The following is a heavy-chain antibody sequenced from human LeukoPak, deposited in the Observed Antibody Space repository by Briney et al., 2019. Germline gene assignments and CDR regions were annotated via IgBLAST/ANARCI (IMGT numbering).Heavy chain of an antibody. CDR1: GFTFSNYA. Sequence: GGSLRLSCAASGFTFSNYALHWVRQAPGKGLEWVAVISYDGSNKSYAASVRGRFTISRDNSKNTLFLQMNSLRAEDTAVYYCARGPKSSWGEGALVTVSS. J-gene: IGHJ5*02. CDR2: ISYDGSNK. CDR3: ARGPKSS. V-gene: IGHV3-30*04.